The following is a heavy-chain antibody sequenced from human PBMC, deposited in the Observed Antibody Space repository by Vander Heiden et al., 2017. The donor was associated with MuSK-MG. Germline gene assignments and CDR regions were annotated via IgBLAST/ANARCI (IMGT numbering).Heavy chain of an antibody. Sequence: QVQLQESGPGLVKPSETLSLTCTVSGGSISSSYWSWIRQPPGKGLEWIGYIYYSGSTNYNPSLKSRVTISVDTSKNQFSLKLSSVTAADTAVYYCASGYSSGWYGYWGQGTLVTVSS. V-gene: IGHV4-59*08. CDR2: IYYSGST. CDR3: ASGYSSGWYGY. CDR1: GGSISSSY. D-gene: IGHD6-19*01. J-gene: IGHJ4*02.